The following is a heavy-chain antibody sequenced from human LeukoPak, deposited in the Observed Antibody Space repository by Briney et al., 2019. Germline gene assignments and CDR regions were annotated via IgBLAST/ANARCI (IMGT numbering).Heavy chain of an antibody. V-gene: IGHV3-23*01. CDR2: ISGSGAST. Sequence: GGSLRLSCAASGFTFSSYAMSWVRQATGKGLEWVSAISGSGASTYYADSVKGRFTISRDNSKSTLYLQMNSLRAEDTAVYYCAKGRAVEVVAAFNYWGQGTVVTVSS. CDR3: AKGRAVEVVAAFNY. D-gene: IGHD2-15*01. CDR1: GFTFSSYA. J-gene: IGHJ4*02.